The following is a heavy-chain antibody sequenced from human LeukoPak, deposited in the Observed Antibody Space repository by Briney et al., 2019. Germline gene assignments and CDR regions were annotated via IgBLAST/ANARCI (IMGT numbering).Heavy chain of an antibody. Sequence: GGSLRLSCAASGFTFSTYAMSWVRQAPGKGLEWVSGISGSGGSTYYADSVRGRFAISRDNSKNTLYLQMNSLRAEDTAVYYCAKDLTTVVKGDAFDIWGQGTLVTVSS. V-gene: IGHV3-23*01. CDR1: GFTFSTYA. CDR2: ISGSGGST. CDR3: AKDLTTVVKGDAFDI. D-gene: IGHD4-23*01. J-gene: IGHJ4*02.